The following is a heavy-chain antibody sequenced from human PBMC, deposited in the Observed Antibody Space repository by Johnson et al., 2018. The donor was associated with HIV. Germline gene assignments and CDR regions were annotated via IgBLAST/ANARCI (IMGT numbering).Heavy chain of an antibody. CDR3: ARDRGSMPAVAFDI. CDR2: ISSDGNNK. Sequence: QVQLVESGGGVVQPGRSLRLSCAASGFTFSDYDMSWIRQAPGKGLEWVASISSDGNNKYFADSVQGRFTISRDNSKNTLYLQMNSLGAEDTAVYYCARDRGSMPAVAFDIWGQGTMVIVSS. D-gene: IGHD2-2*01. V-gene: IGHV3-30*03. CDR1: GFTFSDYD. J-gene: IGHJ3*02.